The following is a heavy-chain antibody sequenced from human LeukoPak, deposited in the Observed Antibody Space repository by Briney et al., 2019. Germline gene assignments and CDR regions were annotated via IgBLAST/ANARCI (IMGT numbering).Heavy chain of an antibody. J-gene: IGHJ6*02. CDR1: GFTFNNYA. D-gene: IGHD6-13*01. V-gene: IGHV3-23*01. Sequence: PGGSLRLSCAASGFTFNNYAMSWVRQAPGKGLEWVSSISGGGDYTYYADSVKGRFTISRDNSKNTLYLQMNSLRAEDTAVYYCARATLSPYSSSFYGMDVWGQGTTVTVSS. CDR3: ARATLSPYSSSFYGMDV. CDR2: ISGGGDYT.